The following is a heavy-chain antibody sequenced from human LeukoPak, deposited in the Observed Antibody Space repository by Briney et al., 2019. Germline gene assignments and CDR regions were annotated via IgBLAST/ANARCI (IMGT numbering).Heavy chain of an antibody. V-gene: IGHV3-7*01. CDR3: ARSYYGDYYDY. Sequence: LTGGSLRLSCVASEFMFSTSWMNWVRQAPGKGLEWVAAINPDGSGKYFVDSVRGRFTISRDDAENSLYLQMNSLRVEDTAVYYCARSYYGDYYDYWGQGTLVTVSS. CDR1: EFMFSTSW. CDR2: INPDGSGK. J-gene: IGHJ4*02. D-gene: IGHD4-17*01.